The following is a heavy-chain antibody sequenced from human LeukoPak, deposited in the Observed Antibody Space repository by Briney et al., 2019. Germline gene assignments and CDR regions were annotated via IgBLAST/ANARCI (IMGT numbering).Heavy chain of an antibody. D-gene: IGHD3-10*01. Sequence: ASVKVSCKPSGYSFNSHHVHWVRQAPGQGLEWMGVKFSHDGTTSYTQNFQGRLTMTRDTSTGTVYMELSSLRSEDTAVYYCARDSGNFHYDMDVWGQGTTVIVSS. CDR3: ARDSGNFHYDMDV. CDR1: GYSFNSHH. J-gene: IGHJ6*02. V-gene: IGHV1-46*02. CDR2: KFSHDGTT.